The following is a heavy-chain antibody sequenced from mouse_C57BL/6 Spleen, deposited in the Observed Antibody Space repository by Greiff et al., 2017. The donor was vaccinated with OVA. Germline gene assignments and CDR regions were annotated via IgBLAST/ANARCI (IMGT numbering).Heavy chain of an antibody. V-gene: IGHV1-82*01. CDR3: ARFNGPYAMDY. Sequence: LVKSGASVMISCKASGYAFSSSWMNLVKQRPGKGLEWIGRIYPGDGDTNYNGKFKGKATLTADKSSSTAYMQLSSLTSEDSAVSFYARFNGPYAMDYWGQGTSVTVSS. CDR2: IYPGDGDT. J-gene: IGHJ4*01. CDR1: GYAFSSSW. D-gene: IGHD1-1*02.